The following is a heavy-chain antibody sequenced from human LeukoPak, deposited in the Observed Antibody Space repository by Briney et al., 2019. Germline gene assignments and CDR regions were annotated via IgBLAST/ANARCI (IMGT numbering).Heavy chain of an antibody. CDR2: ISGSGGGT. Sequence: PGGSLRPSCAASGLTFNTYAMSWVRQAPGRGLEWVSGISGSGGGTYYADSVKGRFTISRDNSKSTLYLQMNSLRVEDTAVYYCAKMGGRISAAVDNWGQGTLVTVSS. D-gene: IGHD2-2*01. CDR1: GLTFNTYA. J-gene: IGHJ4*02. CDR3: AKMGGRISAAVDN. V-gene: IGHV3-23*01.